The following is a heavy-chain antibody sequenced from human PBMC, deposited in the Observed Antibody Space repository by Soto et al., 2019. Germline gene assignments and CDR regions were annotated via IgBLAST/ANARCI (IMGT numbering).Heavy chain of an antibody. CDR2: ISRRGAT. J-gene: IGHJ4*02. CDR3: ATRQRQDTGPL. CDR1: SDSLSSNNW. Sequence: SETLSLTCAASSDSLSSNNWWTWVRQPPGKGLEWIGEISRRGATYYNPSLKSRVTISIDKSKNQFSLQLNSVIAEDTAVYYCATRQRQDTGPLWGQGILVPVSS. V-gene: IGHV4-4*02.